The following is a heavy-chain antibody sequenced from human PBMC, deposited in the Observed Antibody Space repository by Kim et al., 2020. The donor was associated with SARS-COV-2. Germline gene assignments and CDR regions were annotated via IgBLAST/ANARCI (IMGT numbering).Heavy chain of an antibody. CDR3: ARIVLWFAGTDS. V-gene: IGHV4-39*01. CDR1: GGSISSTSHY. CDR2: IYYTGGT. J-gene: IGHJ4*02. D-gene: IGHD3-10*01. Sequence: SETLSLTCTVSGGSISSTSHYWGWIRQPPGKGLEWIGSIYYTGGTYYTPSLKSRVTMSIDTSKKEVSLKLTSVTAADTAVYFCARIVLWFAGTDSWGQGTLVTVSS.